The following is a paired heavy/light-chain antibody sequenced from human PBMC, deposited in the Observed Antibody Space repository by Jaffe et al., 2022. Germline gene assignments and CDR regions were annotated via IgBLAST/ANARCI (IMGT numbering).Light chain of an antibody. V-gene: IGLV2-14*03. Sequence: QSALTQPASVSGSPGQSITISCTGTSSDVGGYNYVSWYQQHPGKAPKLMIYDVSNRPSGVSNRFSGSKSGNTASLTISGLQAEDEADYYCSSYTSSSTLEGVFGGGTKLTVL. CDR3: SSYTSSSTLEGV. CDR1: SSDVGGYNY. J-gene: IGLJ2*01. CDR2: DVS.
Heavy chain of an antibody. Sequence: EVQLLESGGGLVQPGGSLRLSCAASGFTFSSYAMSWVRQAPGKGLEWVSAISGSGGSTYYADSVKGRFTISRDNSKNTLYLQMNSLRAEDTAVYYCAKDRGISEHYDYIWGSYHPVGAFDIWGQGTMVTVSS. CDR3: AKDRGISEHYDYIWGSYHPVGAFDI. CDR1: GFTFSSYA. V-gene: IGHV3-23*01. J-gene: IGHJ3*02. CDR2: ISGSGGST. D-gene: IGHD3-16*02.